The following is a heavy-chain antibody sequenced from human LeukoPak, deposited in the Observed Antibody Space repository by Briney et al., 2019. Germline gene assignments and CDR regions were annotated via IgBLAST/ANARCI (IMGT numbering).Heavy chain of an antibody. CDR3: ARGDGFGIAAAGVFDY. CDR1: GGSISSYY. J-gene: IGHJ4*02. Sequence: PSETLSLTCTVSGGSISSYYWNWIRQPPGKGLEWIGYIYYSGSTNYNPSLKSRVTISIDTSKNQFSLKLSSVTAADTAVYYCARGDGFGIAAAGVFDYWGQGTLVTVSS. D-gene: IGHD6-13*01. V-gene: IGHV4-59*12. CDR2: IYYSGST.